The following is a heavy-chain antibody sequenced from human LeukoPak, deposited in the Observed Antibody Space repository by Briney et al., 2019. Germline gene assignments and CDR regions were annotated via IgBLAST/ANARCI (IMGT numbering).Heavy chain of an antibody. CDR2: ISYDGSNK. J-gene: IGHJ4*02. D-gene: IGHD3-16*02. CDR3: ARDSFEEVYDYVWGSYRYTPYYFDY. CDR1: GFTFSSYA. Sequence: PGRSLRLSCAASGFTFSSYAMHWVRQAPGKGLEWVAVISYDGSNKYYADSVKGRFTISRDNSKNTLYLQMNSLRAEDTAVYYCARDSFEEVYDYVWGSYRYTPYYFDYWGQGTLVTVSS. V-gene: IGHV3-30*04.